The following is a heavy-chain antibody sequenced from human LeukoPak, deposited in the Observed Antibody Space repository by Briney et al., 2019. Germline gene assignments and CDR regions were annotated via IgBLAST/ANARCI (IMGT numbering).Heavy chain of an antibody. V-gene: IGHV1-46*01. D-gene: IGHD3-10*01. Sequence: GASVKVSCKASGYTFTSYGISWVRQAPGQGLEWMGMINPSGGNTSHAQKFQGRVTMTRDTSTSTVYMELSSLRSEDTAVYSCARDDFGSGSYRAFDIWGQGTMVTVSS. CDR2: INPSGGNT. CDR1: GYTFTSYG. J-gene: IGHJ3*02. CDR3: ARDDFGSGSYRAFDI.